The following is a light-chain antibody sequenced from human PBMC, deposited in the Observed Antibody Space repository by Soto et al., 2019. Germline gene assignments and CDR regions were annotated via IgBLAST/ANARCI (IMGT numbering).Light chain of an antibody. CDR3: QQRSNWPPTWT. Sequence: EIVLTQSPATLSLSPGERATLSCRASQSVSSYLAWYQQKPGQAPRLLIYDASNRATGIPARFSGSGSGTDFSPTISSLEPEDFAVNYCQQRSNWPPTWTFGQATKVEIK. V-gene: IGKV3-11*01. J-gene: IGKJ1*01. CDR2: DAS. CDR1: QSVSSY.